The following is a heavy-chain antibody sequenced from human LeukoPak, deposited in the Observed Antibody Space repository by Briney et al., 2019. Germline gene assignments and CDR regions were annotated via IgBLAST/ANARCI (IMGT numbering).Heavy chain of an antibody. CDR2: ISGSGGST. CDR3: ARVVVSSSSDYFDY. D-gene: IGHD6-6*01. CDR1: GFTFSSYA. J-gene: IGHJ4*02. Sequence: GGSLRLSCAVSGFTFSSYAMSWVRQAPGKGLEWVSTISGSGGSTYYADSVKGRFTISRDNSKNTLYLQMNSLRAEDTAVYYCARVVVSSSSDYFDYWGQGTLVTVSS. V-gene: IGHV3-23*01.